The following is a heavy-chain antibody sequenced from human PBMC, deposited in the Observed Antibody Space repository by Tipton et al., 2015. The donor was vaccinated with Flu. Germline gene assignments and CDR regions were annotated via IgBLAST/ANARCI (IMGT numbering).Heavy chain of an antibody. J-gene: IGHJ4*02. CDR3: ESGNFYDSSGYFAF. Sequence: TLSLTCNVSGGSINRYYWSWIRQSVGKGPEWIGRTHTNGNTNYNSSFGSRLTMSVDTSKSQFSMTLTSVTVADTAVYYCESGNFYDSSGYFAFWGQGILVTVSS. D-gene: IGHD3-22*01. V-gene: IGHV4-4*07. CDR2: THTNGNT. CDR1: GGSINRYY.